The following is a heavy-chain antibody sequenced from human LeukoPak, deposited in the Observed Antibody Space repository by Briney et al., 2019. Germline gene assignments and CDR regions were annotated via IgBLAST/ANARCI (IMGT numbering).Heavy chain of an antibody. D-gene: IGHD5-18*01. V-gene: IGHV4-59*01. J-gene: IGHJ4*02. CDR2: IHYSGST. CDR1: GSSISSYY. Sequence: KPSETLSLTCTVSGSSISSYYWSWIRQPPGKGLEWIGYIHYSGSTKYNPSLKSRVTISVDTSKNQFSLKLRSVTAADTAVYYCARGVDTEALDYWGQGTLVTVSS. CDR3: ARGVDTEALDY.